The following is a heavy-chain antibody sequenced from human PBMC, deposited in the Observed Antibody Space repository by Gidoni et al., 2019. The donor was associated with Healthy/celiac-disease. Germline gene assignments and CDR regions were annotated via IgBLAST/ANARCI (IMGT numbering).Heavy chain of an antibody. V-gene: IGHV4-30-4*07. Sequence: LQESGPGLVKPSQTLSLTCAVSGGSISSGGYSWSWIRQPPGKGLEWIGYIYYRGSTYYNPSLKSRVTISVDTSKNQFSLKLSSVTAADTAVYYCARGDWYSGSYYFDYWGQGTLVTVSS. D-gene: IGHD1-26*01. CDR3: ARGDWYSGSYYFDY. CDR1: GGSISSGGYS. CDR2: IYYRGST. J-gene: IGHJ4*02.